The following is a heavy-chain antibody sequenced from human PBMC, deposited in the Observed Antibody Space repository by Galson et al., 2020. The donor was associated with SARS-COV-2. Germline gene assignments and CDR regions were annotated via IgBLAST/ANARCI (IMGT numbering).Heavy chain of an antibody. Sequence: ASVKVSCKAFGYTFTSYGISWVRQAPGQGLEWMGWINAYNGKTIYAHKLQARVTMTTDTSTSTAYMELRSLRSDDTAMYYCARVYNYYDSSGYLYYFDYWGQGTLVTVSA. D-gene: IGHD3-22*01. CDR1: GYTFTSYG. J-gene: IGHJ4*02. CDR3: ARVYNYYDSSGYLYYFDY. CDR2: INAYNGKT. V-gene: IGHV1-18*01.